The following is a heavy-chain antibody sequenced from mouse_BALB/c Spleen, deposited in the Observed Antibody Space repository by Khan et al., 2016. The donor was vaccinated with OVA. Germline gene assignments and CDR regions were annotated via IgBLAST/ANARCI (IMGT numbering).Heavy chain of an antibody. CDR2: VYPGDGRA. J-gene: IGHJ2*01. CDR1: GYTFTNYW. Sequence: QVQLQPPGAELVKPGASVKLSCKASGYTFTNYWVHWVKQRPGQGLEWIGEVYPGDGRADYNEKFKTTATLTVDKSSHPAFLQLSSLTSEDSAVYSCARNAYFGNYFDSWGQGTTLTVSS. D-gene: IGHD2-10*01. V-gene: IGHV1S81*02. CDR3: ARNAYFGNYFDS.